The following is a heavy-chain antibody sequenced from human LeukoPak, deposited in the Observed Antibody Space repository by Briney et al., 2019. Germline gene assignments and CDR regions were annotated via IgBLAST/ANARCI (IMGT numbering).Heavy chain of an antibody. CDR2: INSGGST. Sequence: GGSLRLSCAASGFTFSSYSMSWVRQAPGKGLEWVSSINSGGSTFYADSVKGRFTISRDNSQNTLYLQMNSLTAEDTAVYYCAKRAAGYNFDHWGQGTLVTVSS. CDR3: AKRAAGYNFDH. V-gene: IGHV3-23*01. J-gene: IGHJ4*02. D-gene: IGHD5-24*01. CDR1: GFTFSSYS.